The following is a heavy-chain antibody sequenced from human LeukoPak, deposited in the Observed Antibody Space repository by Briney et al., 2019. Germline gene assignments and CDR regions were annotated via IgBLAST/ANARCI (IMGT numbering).Heavy chain of an antibody. D-gene: IGHD2-15*01. CDR3: AEDHSQGVVVVAATH. CDR2: ISGSGGST. CDR1: GFTFSSYA. J-gene: IGHJ4*02. V-gene: IGHV3-23*01. Sequence: PGGSLRLSCAASGFTFSSYAMSWVRQAPGKGLEWVSAISGSGGSTYYADSVKGRFTISRDNSKNTLYLQMNSLRAEDTAVYYCAEDHSQGVVVVAATHWGQGTLVTVSS.